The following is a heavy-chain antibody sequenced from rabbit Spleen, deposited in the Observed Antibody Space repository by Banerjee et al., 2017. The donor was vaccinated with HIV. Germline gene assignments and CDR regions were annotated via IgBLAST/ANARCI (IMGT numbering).Heavy chain of an antibody. CDR3: VRDLGYDDYSEKGYFNL. CDR2: IYTGDGNT. D-gene: IGHD2-1*01. V-gene: IGHV1S7*01. CDR1: GFTLSSYW. J-gene: IGHJ4*01. Sequence: QQLEESGGGLVQPGGTLTLTCKASGFTLSSYWMCWVRQAPGKGLEWIACIYTGDGNTYYASWAKGRFTISSHNAQNTLYLQLNSLTAADTATYFCVRDLGYDDYSEKGYFNLWGPGTLVTVS.